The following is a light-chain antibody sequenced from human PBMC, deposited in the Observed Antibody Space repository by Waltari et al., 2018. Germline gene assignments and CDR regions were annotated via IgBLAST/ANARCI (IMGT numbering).Light chain of an antibody. V-gene: IGKV1-33*01. CDR1: QDISNH. CDR3: QQYDSLTLLT. J-gene: IGKJ5*01. Sequence: DIEMTQSPSSLSASVGEKVTITCRASQDISNHSSWFQQKPGKAPKLLIYDVSKLETGVASRFSGGGSRADFTLIINDVQPEDVATYYCQQYDSLTLLTFGQGTRLE. CDR2: DVS.